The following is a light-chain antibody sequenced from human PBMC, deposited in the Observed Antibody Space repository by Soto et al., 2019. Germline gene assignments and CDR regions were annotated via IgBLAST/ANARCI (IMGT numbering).Light chain of an antibody. Sequence: QSALTQPASVSGSPGQSITISCTGTSSDVGASKYVSWYQQHPGKAPKLMIYEVSNRPSGVSNRFSGSKSGNTASLTISGLQAEDEANYYCSSYTSISTRVFGGGTQLTVL. V-gene: IGLV2-14*01. CDR3: SSYTSISTRV. J-gene: IGLJ3*02. CDR1: SSDVGASKY. CDR2: EVS.